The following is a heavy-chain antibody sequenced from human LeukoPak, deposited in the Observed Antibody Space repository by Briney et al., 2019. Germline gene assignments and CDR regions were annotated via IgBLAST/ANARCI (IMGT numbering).Heavy chain of an antibody. V-gene: IGHV4-34*09. CDR2: IYYSGST. CDR1: GVPFSGYY. J-gene: IGHJ3*02. D-gene: IGHD3-16*01. CDR3: ASGGHDAFDI. Sequence: SETLSLTCAVYGVPFSGYYWSWIRQPPGKGLEWIGYIYYSGSTYYNPSLKSRVTISVDTSKNQFSLKLSSVTAADTAVYYCASGGHDAFDIWGQGTMVTVSS.